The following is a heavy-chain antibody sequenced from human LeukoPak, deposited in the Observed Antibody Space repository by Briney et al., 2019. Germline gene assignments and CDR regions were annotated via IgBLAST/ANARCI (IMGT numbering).Heavy chain of an antibody. CDR3: AKDRRVSLTGYYRYYYYGMDV. V-gene: IGHV3-53*01. CDR1: GFTVSSNY. J-gene: IGHJ6*02. Sequence: GGSLRLSCAASGFTVSSNYMSWVRQAPGKGLEWVSVIYSGGSTYYADSVKGRFTISRDNSKNTLYLQMNSLRAEDTAVYYCAKDRRVSLTGYYRYYYYGMDVWGQGTTVTVSS. CDR2: IYSGGST. D-gene: IGHD3-9*01.